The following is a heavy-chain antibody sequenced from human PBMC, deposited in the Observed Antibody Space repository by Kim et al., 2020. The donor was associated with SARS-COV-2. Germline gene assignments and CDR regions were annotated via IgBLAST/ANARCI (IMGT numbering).Heavy chain of an antibody. CDR1: GFTFSSYG. V-gene: IGHV3-33*01. J-gene: IGHJ5*02. Sequence: GGSLRLSCAASGFTFSSYGMHWVRQAPGKGLEWVAVIWYDGSNKYYADSVKGRFTISRDNSKNTLYLQMNSLRAEDTAVYYCARDSESSRELSWFDPWGQGTLVTVSS. CDR2: IWYDGSNK. D-gene: IGHD1-26*01. CDR3: ARDSESSRELSWFDP.